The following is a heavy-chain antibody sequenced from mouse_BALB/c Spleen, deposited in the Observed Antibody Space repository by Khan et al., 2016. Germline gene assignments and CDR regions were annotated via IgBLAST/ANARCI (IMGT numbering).Heavy chain of an antibody. CDR2: ILPGTGST. CDR3: ARGAY. Sequence: QVQLQQSGAELMKPGASVKISCKATGYTFSRYWIEWEKERPGHGLAWIGEILPGTGSTNYNEKLKGKATFTAETSSNTAYIQLSSLTSEDSAVYYGARGAYWGRGTLVTVSA. CDR1: GYTFSRYW. V-gene: IGHV1-9*01. J-gene: IGHJ3*01.